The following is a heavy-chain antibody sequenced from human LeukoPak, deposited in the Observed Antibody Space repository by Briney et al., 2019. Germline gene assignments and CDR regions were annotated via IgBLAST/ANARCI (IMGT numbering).Heavy chain of an antibody. CDR3: ARDGQGVGPDY. CDR1: GYTFTSYA. V-gene: IGHV7-4-1*02. CDR2: ISTNTGNP. Sequence: ASVKVSCKASGYTFTSYAMTWVRQAPGQGLEWMGWISTNTGNPAYAQGSTGRFVFSLDTSISTAYLQISSLKAEDTAVYYCARDGQGVGPDYWGQGTLVTVSS. J-gene: IGHJ4*02.